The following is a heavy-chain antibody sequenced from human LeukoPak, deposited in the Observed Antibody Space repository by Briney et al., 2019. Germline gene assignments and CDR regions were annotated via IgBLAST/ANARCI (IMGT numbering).Heavy chain of an antibody. CDR3: ARGTNWAFDS. J-gene: IGHJ4*02. D-gene: IGHD7-27*01. CDR2: IKQEGREK. Sequence: GGSLRLSCAASGFTFSTYWMSWVRQAPGKGLQWVAKIKQEGREKYYVDSVKGRFTISRDNAKNSLYLQMNSLGAEDTAVYYCARGTNWAFDSWGQGTLVTVSS. CDR1: GFTFSTYW. V-gene: IGHV3-7*05.